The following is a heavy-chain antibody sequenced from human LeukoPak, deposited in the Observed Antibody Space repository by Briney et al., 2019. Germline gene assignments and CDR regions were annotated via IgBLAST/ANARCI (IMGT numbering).Heavy chain of an antibody. Sequence: GGSLRLSCAASGFTFSSYSMNWVRQAPGKGLEWVSYISSSSSTIYYADSVKGRFTISRDNAKNSLYLQMNSLKTEDTAVYYCTIWFGELLGNWGQGTLVTVSS. CDR2: ISSSSSTI. J-gene: IGHJ4*02. CDR3: TIWFGELLGN. CDR1: GFTFSSYS. V-gene: IGHV3-48*01. D-gene: IGHD3-10*01.